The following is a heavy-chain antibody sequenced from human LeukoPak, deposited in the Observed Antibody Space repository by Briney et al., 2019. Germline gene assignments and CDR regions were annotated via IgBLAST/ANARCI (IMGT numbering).Heavy chain of an antibody. CDR3: ARISSDSISYYDH. Sequence: GGSLRLSCAGSGIAFSTYWMHWVRQAPGKGLVWVSRINSEGSTISYADSVKGRFTISRDNAKNTLFLQMNSLRAEDTAVYYCARISSDSISYYDHWGQGTLVTVSS. CDR1: GIAFSTYW. CDR2: INSEGSTI. J-gene: IGHJ4*02. D-gene: IGHD3-22*01. V-gene: IGHV3-74*01.